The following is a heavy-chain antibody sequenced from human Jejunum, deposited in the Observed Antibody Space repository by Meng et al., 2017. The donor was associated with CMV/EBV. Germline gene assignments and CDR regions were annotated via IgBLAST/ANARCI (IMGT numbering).Heavy chain of an antibody. Sequence: ASGFTLSNYYMPWVRQAPGKGLVWVSRINSDGTITYYADSVEGRFTISRDNTKNTLYLQMDSLRAEDTATYYCARGGYDFWTDYFHYWGRGTLVTVSS. J-gene: IGHJ4*02. CDR3: ARGGYDFWTDYFHY. V-gene: IGHV3-74*01. D-gene: IGHD3-3*01. CDR2: INSDGTIT. CDR1: GFTLSNYY.